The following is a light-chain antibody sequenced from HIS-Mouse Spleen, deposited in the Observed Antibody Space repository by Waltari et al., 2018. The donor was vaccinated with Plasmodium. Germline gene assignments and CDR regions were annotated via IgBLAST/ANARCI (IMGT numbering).Light chain of an antibody. J-gene: IGLJ1*01. CDR2: DVS. Sequence: QSALTQPRSVSGSPGQSVTISCPGTSSDVGGYNYVPWYQQHPGKAPKLMIYDVSKRPSGVPDRFSGSKSGNTASLTISGLQAEDEADYYYCSYAGSYTYVFGTGTKVTVL. CDR1: SSDVGGYNY. CDR3: CSYAGSYTYV. V-gene: IGLV2-11*01.